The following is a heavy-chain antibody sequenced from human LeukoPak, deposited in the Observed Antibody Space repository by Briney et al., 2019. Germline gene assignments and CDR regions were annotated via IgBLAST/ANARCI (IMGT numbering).Heavy chain of an antibody. V-gene: IGHV3-64*04. J-gene: IGHJ4*02. CDR2: ISGSGDST. CDR1: GFTFSTYF. CDR3: AKEFDSSGYFDY. Sequence: GGSLRLSCSASGFTFSTYFMHWVRQAPGKGLEYVSAISGSGDSTYYPDSVKGRFTISRDNSKNTLYLQMNSLRAEDTAVYYCAKEFDSSGYFDYWGQGTLVTVSS. D-gene: IGHD3-22*01.